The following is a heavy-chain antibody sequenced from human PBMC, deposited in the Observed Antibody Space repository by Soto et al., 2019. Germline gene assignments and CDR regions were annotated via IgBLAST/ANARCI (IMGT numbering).Heavy chain of an antibody. Sequence: QVQLVESGGGVVQPGRSLRLSCAAAGFTFSNYGIHWVRQTPGKGLEWVAAIWYDGSNKYYADSVKGRFTISRDNSKNTLYLQMDSLRGEDTAVYYCARGGLYSSSSDFDSWGQGTLVTVSS. D-gene: IGHD6-6*01. CDR2: IWYDGSNK. CDR3: ARGGLYSSSSDFDS. V-gene: IGHV3-33*01. CDR1: GFTFSNYG. J-gene: IGHJ4*02.